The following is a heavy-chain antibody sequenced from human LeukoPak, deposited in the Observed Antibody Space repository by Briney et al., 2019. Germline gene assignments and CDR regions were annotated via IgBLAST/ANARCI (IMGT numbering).Heavy chain of an antibody. CDR2: IYYSGST. Sequence: SETLSLTCTVTGGSISSYYWTWIRQPPGKGLEWIGYIYYSGSTNSNPSLKSRVTISVDTSKNQFSLKLSSVTDADTAVYYCARGLAVAGKYFDYWGQGTLVTVSS. CDR1: GGSISSYY. J-gene: IGHJ4*02. CDR3: ARGLAVAGKYFDY. D-gene: IGHD6-19*01. V-gene: IGHV4-59*08.